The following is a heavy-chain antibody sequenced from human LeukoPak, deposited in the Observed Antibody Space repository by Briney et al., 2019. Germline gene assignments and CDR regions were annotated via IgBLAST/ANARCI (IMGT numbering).Heavy chain of an antibody. V-gene: IGHV4-61*02. D-gene: IGHD6-13*01. J-gene: IGHJ4*02. CDR3: ARGSSSWYYFDY. CDR2: IYTSGST. Sequence: SETLSLTCTVSGGSISSGSYYRSWIRQPAVKGLEWIGRIYTSGSTNYNPSLKSRVTISVDTSKNQFSLKLSSVTAADTAVYYCARGSSSWYYFDYWGQGTLVTVSS. CDR1: GGSISSGSYY.